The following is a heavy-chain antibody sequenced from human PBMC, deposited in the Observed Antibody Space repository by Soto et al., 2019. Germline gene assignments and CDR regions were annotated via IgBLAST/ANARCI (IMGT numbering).Heavy chain of an antibody. V-gene: IGHV3-74*01. CDR2: IHSDGSST. CDR1: GFTFCYYW. J-gene: IGHJ5*02. CDR3: ARLPFPWGWFDP. Sequence: GGSLRLSCAASGFTFCYYWMHWVRQAPGQGLVWVSRIHSDGSSTTYADSVKGRFTISRDNATNSLYLQMNNVRTEDTAVYYCARLPFPWGWFDPWGQGTLVTVSS. D-gene: IGHD3-16*01.